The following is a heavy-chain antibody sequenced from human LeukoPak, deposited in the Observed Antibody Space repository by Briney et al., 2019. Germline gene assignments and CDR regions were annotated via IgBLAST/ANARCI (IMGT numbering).Heavy chain of an antibody. D-gene: IGHD6-19*01. J-gene: IGHJ4*02. Sequence: PGGSLRLSCGASGFTFSTYWMTWVRQAPGKGLEWVADINLDGGAKSYVDSVKGRFTISRDNGKNSLYLQMNNVRAEDTAVYYCARLGGWYRPDHWGQGTLVLVSS. CDR2: INLDGGAK. CDR1: GFTFSTYW. CDR3: ARLGGWYRPDH. V-gene: IGHV3-7*01.